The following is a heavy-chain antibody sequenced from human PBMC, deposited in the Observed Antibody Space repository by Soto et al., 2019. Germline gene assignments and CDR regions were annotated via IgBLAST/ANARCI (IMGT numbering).Heavy chain of an antibody. CDR3: ARLWNDVLPDV. D-gene: IGHD1-1*01. J-gene: IGHJ6*02. CDR1: GFNFPTFW. Sequence: GESLKISCRHSGFNFPTFWIAWVRQLPGKGLEWMGTIYPDDSDTRYSPSFQGQVTISADKSISTAYLQWSSLKASDTAMYYCARLWNDVLPDVWGQGTTVTVSS. V-gene: IGHV5-51*01. CDR2: IYPDDSDT.